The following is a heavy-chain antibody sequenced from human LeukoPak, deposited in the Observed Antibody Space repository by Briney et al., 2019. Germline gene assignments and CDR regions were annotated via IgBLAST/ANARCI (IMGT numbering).Heavy chain of an antibody. J-gene: IGHJ4*02. V-gene: IGHV3-48*02. Sequence: GGSLRLSCAASGFIFTSYSMNWVRQAPGKGLEWVSYISSSSSTIYYADSVKGRFSLSRDNAKNSLYLQMNALRYEDTAIYYCARDHDWAFDLWGQGTLVTVSS. CDR3: ARDHDWAFDL. CDR2: ISSSSSTI. CDR1: GFIFTSYS. D-gene: IGHD3-9*01.